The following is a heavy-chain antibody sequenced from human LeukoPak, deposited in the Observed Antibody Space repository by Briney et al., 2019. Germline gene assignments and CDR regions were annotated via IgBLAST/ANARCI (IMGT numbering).Heavy chain of an antibody. CDR1: GFIVSSNY. Sequence: GGSLRLSCAASGFIVSSNYMNWVRQAPGKGLEWVSVIYSGGHTYYTDSVKGRFTISRDNSNNTLYLHMNSLRPDDTAVYYCARSTRDGYNHYHYYYMTSGAKGPRSPSP. J-gene: IGHJ6*03. V-gene: IGHV3-53*01. CDR2: IYSGGHT. D-gene: IGHD5-24*01. CDR3: ARSTRDGYNHYHYYYMTS.